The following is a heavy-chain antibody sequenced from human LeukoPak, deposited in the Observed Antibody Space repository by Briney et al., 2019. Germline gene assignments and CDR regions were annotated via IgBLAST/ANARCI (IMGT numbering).Heavy chain of an antibody. CDR3: ARAHYYYYYYMDV. CDR1: GSSINSYY. Sequence: PSETLSLTCTVSGSSINSYYWSWIRQPPGKGLEWIGYIYYSGSTNYNPSLKSRVTISVDTSKNQFSLKLSSVTAADTAVYYCARAHYYYYYYMDVWGKGTTVTISS. CDR2: IYYSGST. J-gene: IGHJ6*03. V-gene: IGHV4-59*01.